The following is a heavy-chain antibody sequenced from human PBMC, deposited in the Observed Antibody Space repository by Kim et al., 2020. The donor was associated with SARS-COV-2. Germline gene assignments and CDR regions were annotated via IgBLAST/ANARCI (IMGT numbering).Heavy chain of an antibody. Sequence: SETLSLTCTFSGDSISGSSYYWGWVRQPPGKGLDWIGTIYYSGSTYYNPSLKSRVTISMDTSKNQFSLKLTSVTAADTAVYYCARTLFRPYNWFDPWGQGTLVTVSS. CDR1: GDSISGSSYY. J-gene: IGHJ5*02. CDR3: ARTLFRPYNWFDP. CDR2: IYYSGST. V-gene: IGHV4-39*01. D-gene: IGHD6-6*01.